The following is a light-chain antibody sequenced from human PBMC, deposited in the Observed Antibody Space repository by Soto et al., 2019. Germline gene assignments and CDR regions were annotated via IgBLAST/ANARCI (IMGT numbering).Light chain of an antibody. CDR3: MQCTHWPRS. CDR1: QSLVHSDGNTY. V-gene: IGKV2-30*02. Sequence: DVVVTQSPLSLPVTLGQPASISCRSNQSLVHSDGNTYLNWFQQSPGQSPRRLIYKVSKRDSGVPDRFSGSGSGTDFTLKISRVEAEDVGVYYCMQCTHWPRSFGGGTKVETK. J-gene: IGKJ4*01. CDR2: KVS.